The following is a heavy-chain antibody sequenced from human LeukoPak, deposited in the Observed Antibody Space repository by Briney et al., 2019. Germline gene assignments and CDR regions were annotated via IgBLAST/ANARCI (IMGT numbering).Heavy chain of an antibody. J-gene: IGHJ4*02. V-gene: IGHV4-38-2*01. CDR1: GFTFSNAW. Sequence: KPGGSLRLSCAASGFTFSNAWMSWVRQAPGKGLEWVGSIYYSGSTYYNPSLKSRVTVSVDTSKNQFSLKLSSVTAEDTALYYCVRTLIAAADYWGQGTLVTVSS. CDR3: VRTLIAAADY. CDR2: IYYSGST. D-gene: IGHD2-15*01.